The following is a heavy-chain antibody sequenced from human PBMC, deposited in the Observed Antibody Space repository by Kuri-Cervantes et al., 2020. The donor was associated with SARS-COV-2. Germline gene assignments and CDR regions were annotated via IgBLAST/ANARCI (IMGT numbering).Heavy chain of an antibody. D-gene: IGHD1-26*01. CDR2: IYHSGST. Sequence: LRLSCAVSGGSISSGGYSWSWIRQPPGKGLEWIGYIYHSGSTYYNPSLKSRVTISVDRSKNQFSLKLSSVTAADTAVYYCARDGWSGSNGAFDIWGQGTMVTVSS. CDR3: ARDGWSGSNGAFDI. V-gene: IGHV4-30-2*01. J-gene: IGHJ3*02. CDR1: GGSISSGGYS.